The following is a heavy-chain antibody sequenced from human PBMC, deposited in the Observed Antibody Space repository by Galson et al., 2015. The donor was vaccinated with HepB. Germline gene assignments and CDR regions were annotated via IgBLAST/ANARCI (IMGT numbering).Heavy chain of an antibody. Sequence: SLRLSCAASGFTFSNSWMDWVRQAPGKGLEWVANIKEDGSAKYYVDSVKGQFTISRDNAKNSLGLQMNSLRAEDTAVYYCARGRSNGGSRYNWFDAWGQGTLVTVSS. CDR1: GFTFSNSW. J-gene: IGHJ5*02. CDR3: ARGRSNGGSRYNWFDA. D-gene: IGHD2-8*01. V-gene: IGHV3-7*01. CDR2: IKEDGSAK.